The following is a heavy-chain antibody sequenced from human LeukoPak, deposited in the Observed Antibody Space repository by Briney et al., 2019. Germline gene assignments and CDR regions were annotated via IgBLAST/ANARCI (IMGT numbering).Heavy chain of an antibody. Sequence: PSETLSLTCTVSGGSVSNSNYCWGWIRQPPGKQLEWIGSIDYSGSPLYNPSLKSRVTMSVDTSKNQFSLKLSSVTAADTAVYYCARGGTSGWYPYYFDYWGQGTLVTVSS. CDR2: IDYSGSP. CDR1: GGSVSNSNYC. CDR3: ARGGTSGWYPYYFDY. D-gene: IGHD6-19*01. V-gene: IGHV4-39*07. J-gene: IGHJ4*02.